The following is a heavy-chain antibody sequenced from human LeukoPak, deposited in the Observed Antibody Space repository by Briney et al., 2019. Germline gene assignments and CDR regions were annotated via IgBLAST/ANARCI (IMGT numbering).Heavy chain of an antibody. CDR1: GGSFSGYY. J-gene: IGHJ4*02. CDR3: ARGRGVRGVNLDY. V-gene: IGHV4-34*01. D-gene: IGHD3-10*01. CDR2: INHSGST. Sequence: SETLSLTCAVYGGSFSGYYWSWIRQPPGKGLEWIGEINHSGSTNYNPSLKSRVTISVDTSKNQFSLKLSSVTAADPAVYYCARGRGVRGVNLDYWGQGTLVTVSS.